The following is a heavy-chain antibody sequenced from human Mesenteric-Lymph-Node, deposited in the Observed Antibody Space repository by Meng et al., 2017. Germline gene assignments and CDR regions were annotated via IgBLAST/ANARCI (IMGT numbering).Heavy chain of an antibody. J-gene: IGHJ4*02. CDR1: GFTFSSYA. CDR3: AKPPADGYNYVDY. Sequence: DVQLLESGGGLVLPGGSLSLSCAASGFTFSSYAMSWVRQAPGKGLEWVSTISGSGGSTYYADSVKGRFTISRDNSKNTLYLQMNSLRAEDKAVYYCAKPPADGYNYVDYWGQGTLVTVSS. V-gene: IGHV3-23*01. D-gene: IGHD5-24*01. CDR2: ISGSGGST.